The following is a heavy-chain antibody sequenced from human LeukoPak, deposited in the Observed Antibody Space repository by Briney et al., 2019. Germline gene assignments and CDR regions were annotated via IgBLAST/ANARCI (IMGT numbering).Heavy chain of an antibody. J-gene: IGHJ4*02. CDR1: GFTFSSYA. Sequence: GGSLRLSCAASGFTFSSYAMSWVRQAPGKGLEWVSAISGSGGSTYYADSVKGRFTISRDNSKNTLYLQMNSLRAEDTAVYYCAKQSVRGVTEDHFDYWGQGTLVTVSS. CDR2: ISGSGGST. D-gene: IGHD3-10*01. V-gene: IGHV3-23*01. CDR3: AKQSVRGVTEDHFDY.